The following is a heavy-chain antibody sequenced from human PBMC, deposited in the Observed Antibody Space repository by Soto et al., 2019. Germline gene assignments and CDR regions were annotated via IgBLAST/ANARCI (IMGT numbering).Heavy chain of an antibody. CDR3: VRDRYSSSGWFDP. V-gene: IGHV6-1*01. D-gene: IGHD3-10*01. J-gene: IGHJ5*02. Sequence: QTLSLTCAISGDSVSSYSAAWNWIRQSPSGGLEWLGRTYYRSRFFSDYAESVKSRIIINPDTSKNQFSLQLKSVTPEDTAVYYCVRDRYSSSGWFDPWVQGTPVTVSS. CDR1: GDSVSSYSAA. CDR2: TYYRSRFFS.